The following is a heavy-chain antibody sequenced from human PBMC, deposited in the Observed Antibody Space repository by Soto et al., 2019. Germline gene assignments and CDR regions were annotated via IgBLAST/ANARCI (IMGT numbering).Heavy chain of an antibody. Sequence: QITLKESGPTLVKPTQTLTLTCTFSGFSLSTSGVGVGWIRQPPGKALECLAFIHWDDDKRYSPSMKSRLTITXDXPXHXXVLTMTTMNPVDTATYYCAHITYYNFWSGYPAFDYWGQGTLVTVSS. CDR2: IHWDDDK. CDR3: AHITYYNFWSGYPAFDY. CDR1: GFSLSTSGVG. D-gene: IGHD3-3*01. V-gene: IGHV2-5*02. J-gene: IGHJ4*02.